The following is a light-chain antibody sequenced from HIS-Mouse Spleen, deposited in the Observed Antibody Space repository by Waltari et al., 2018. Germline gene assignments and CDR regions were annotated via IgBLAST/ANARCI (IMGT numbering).Light chain of an antibody. CDR3: YSTDSSGNHRV. Sequence: SYELTQPPSVSVSPGQTARITCSGDALPKTYAYWYQQKSGRAPVLVIYEDSKRPSGIPERFSGSSSGTMATLTISGAQVEDEADYYCYSTDSSGNHRVFGGGTKLTVL. J-gene: IGLJ2*01. CDR1: ALPKTY. CDR2: EDS. V-gene: IGLV3-10*01.